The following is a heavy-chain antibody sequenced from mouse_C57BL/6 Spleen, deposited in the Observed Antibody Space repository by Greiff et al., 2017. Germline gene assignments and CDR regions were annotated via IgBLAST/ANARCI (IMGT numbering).Heavy chain of an antibody. CDR2: IHPNSGST. CDR3: ARSPYGNYGGYFDY. J-gene: IGHJ2*01. D-gene: IGHD2-1*01. CDR1: GYTFTSYW. Sequence: VKLQQPGAELVKPGASVKLSCKASGYTFTSYWMHWVKQRPGQGLEWIGMIHPNSGSTNYNEKFKSKATLTVDKSSSTAYMQLSSLTSEDSAVYYCARSPYGNYGGYFDYWGQGTTLTVSS. V-gene: IGHV1-64*01.